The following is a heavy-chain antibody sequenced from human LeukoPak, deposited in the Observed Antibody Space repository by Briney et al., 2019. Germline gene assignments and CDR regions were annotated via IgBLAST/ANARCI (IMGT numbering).Heavy chain of an antibody. V-gene: IGHV1-18*01. D-gene: IGHD3-10*01. CDR1: GYTLTNYG. J-gene: IGHJ4*02. CDR3: ATATMVRDVHFDY. Sequence: ASVKVSCKASGYTLTNYGLSWVRQAPGQGLEWMGWISGYNGNTTYVQKLQCRVTMTRYTSTTTTYMELRSLRSDDTAVYYCATATMVRDVHFDYWGQGTLVTVSS. CDR2: ISGYNGNT.